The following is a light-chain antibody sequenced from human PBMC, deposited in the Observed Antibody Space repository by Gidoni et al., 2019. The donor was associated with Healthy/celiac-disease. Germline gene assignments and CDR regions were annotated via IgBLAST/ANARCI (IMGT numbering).Light chain of an antibody. V-gene: IGLV3-25*03. CDR1: ALPKQY. CDR3: QSADSSGTLYV. CDR2: KDS. J-gene: IGLJ1*01. Sequence: YELTQPPSVSVSPGQTARITCSGDALPKQYAYWYQKKPGQAPVLVIYKDSERPSGIPERFSGSSSGTTVTLTISGVQAEDEADYYCQSADSSGTLYVFGTGTKVTVL.